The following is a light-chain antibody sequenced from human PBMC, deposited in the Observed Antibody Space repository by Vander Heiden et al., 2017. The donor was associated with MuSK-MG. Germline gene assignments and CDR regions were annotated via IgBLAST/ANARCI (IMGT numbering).Light chain of an antibody. CDR2: DGS. Sequence: QSALTQPASVSGSPGQSITISCTGTSSDLGTSNYVSWFQHHPGKAPKLMIYDGSNRPAGVSDRFSGYKYGNTASLTISGLQPEDEGDYYCSSYTSIKTRVFGGGTKLTGL. CDR1: SSDLGTSNY. CDR3: SSYTSIKTRV. V-gene: IGLV2-14*03. J-gene: IGLJ3*02.